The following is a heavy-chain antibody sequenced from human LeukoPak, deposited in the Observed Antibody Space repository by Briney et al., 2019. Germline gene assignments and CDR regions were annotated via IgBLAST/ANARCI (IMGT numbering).Heavy chain of an antibody. Sequence: SETLSLTCAVYGGSFSGYYWSWIRQPPGKGLEWIGEINHSGSTNYNPSLKSRVTISVDTSKNQFSLKLCSVTAADTAVYYCARVGDPRRFDYWGQGTLVTVSS. CDR3: ARVGDPRRFDY. CDR2: INHSGST. D-gene: IGHD3-16*01. CDR1: GGSFSGYY. J-gene: IGHJ4*02. V-gene: IGHV4-34*01.